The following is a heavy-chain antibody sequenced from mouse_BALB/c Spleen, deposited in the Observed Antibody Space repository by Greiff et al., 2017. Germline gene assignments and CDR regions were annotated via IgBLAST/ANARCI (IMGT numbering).Heavy chain of an antibody. CDR3: ARDHYDYDGGFAY. CDR2: IRNKANGYTT. V-gene: IGHV7-3*02. D-gene: IGHD2-4*01. J-gene: IGHJ3*01. CDR1: GFTFTDYY. Sequence: EVQRVESGGGLVQPGGSLRLSCATSGFTFTDYYMSWVRQPPGKALEWLGFIRNKANGYTTEYSASVKGRFTISRDNSQSILYLQMNTLRAEDSATYYCARDHYDYDGGFAYWGQGTLVTVSA.